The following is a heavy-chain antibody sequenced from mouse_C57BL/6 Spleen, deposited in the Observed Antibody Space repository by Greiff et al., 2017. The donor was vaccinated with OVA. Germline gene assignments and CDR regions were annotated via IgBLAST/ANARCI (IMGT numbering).Heavy chain of an antibody. V-gene: IGHV5-4*01. CDR2: ISGGGSYT. D-gene: IGHD2-3*01. CDR3: ARDREKNGGYYLAY. J-gene: IGHJ3*01. CDR1: GFTFSSYA. Sequence: EVKLVESGGGLVKPGGSLKLSCAASGFTFSSYAMSWVRQTPEKRLEWVATISGGGSYTYYPDNVKGRFTIYRNNAKNNLYQKMSQLKSEDTAMYYCARDREKNGGYYLAYWGQGTLVTVSA.